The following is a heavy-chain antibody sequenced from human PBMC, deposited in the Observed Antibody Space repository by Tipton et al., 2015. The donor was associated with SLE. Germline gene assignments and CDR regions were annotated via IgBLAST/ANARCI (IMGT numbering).Heavy chain of an antibody. V-gene: IGHV4-31*03. J-gene: IGHJ6*03. D-gene: IGHD2-2*01. Sequence: LRLSCTVSGGSISSGGYYWTWIRQLPGKGLEWIGYIYYSGNTYYNPSLGSRLTISVDTSKSQFSLQLTSVTAADTAVYYCARDGYCSTSNCRTSGYMDVWGKGTMVNVSS. CDR3: ARDGYCSTSNCRTSGYMDV. CDR2: IYYSGNT. CDR1: GGSISSGGYY.